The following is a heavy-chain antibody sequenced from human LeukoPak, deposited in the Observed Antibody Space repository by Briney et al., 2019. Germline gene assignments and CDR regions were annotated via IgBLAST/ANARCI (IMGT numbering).Heavy chain of an antibody. CDR2: IIPIFGAA. V-gene: IGHV1-69*13. CDR1: GGTFSSYA. D-gene: IGHD2-21*01. Sequence: SVKVSCKASGGTFSSYAISWVRQAPGQGLEWMGGIIPIFGAANYAQKFQGRVTITADESTSTAYMELSSLRSEDTAVYYCAREPYCGGDCYPHFDYWGQGTLVTVSS. CDR3: AREPYCGGDCYPHFDY. J-gene: IGHJ4*02.